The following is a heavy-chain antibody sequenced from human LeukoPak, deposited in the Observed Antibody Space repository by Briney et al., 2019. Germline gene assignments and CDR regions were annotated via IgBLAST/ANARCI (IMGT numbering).Heavy chain of an antibody. V-gene: IGHV3-74*01. Sequence: PGGSLSLSCAASGFTFSSYWMHWVRQAPGKGLVWVSRINSDGSSTSYADSVKGRFTISRDNAKNTLYLQMNSLRAEDTALYYCAKDHVTMVRGVDYWGQGTLVTVSS. CDR2: INSDGSST. CDR3: AKDHVTMVRGVDY. CDR1: GFTFSSYW. J-gene: IGHJ4*02. D-gene: IGHD3-10*01.